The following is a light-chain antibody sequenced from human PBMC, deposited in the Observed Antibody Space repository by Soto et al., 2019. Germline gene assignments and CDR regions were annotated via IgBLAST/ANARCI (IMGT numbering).Light chain of an antibody. Sequence: QTVVTQEPSFSVSPGGTVTLTCGLNSGSVSTSYYPSWYQQTPGQAPRTLIYSTSTRSSGVPDRFSGSILGNKAALTTTGAQADDESDYYCVLYMGSGIWVFGGGTQLTVL. CDR2: STS. CDR3: VLYMGSGIWV. V-gene: IGLV8-61*01. CDR1: SGSVSTSYY. J-gene: IGLJ2*01.